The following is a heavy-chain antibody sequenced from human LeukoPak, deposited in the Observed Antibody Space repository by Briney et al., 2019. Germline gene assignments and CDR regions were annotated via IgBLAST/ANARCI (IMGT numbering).Heavy chain of an antibody. CDR1: GGSISSYY. CDR2: VDYRVNT. V-gene: IGHV4-59*01. Sequence: SETLSLTCTISGGSISSYYWSWIREPPGEGLEWICYVDYRVNTNYNPSLNSRVTISIDTSKSLFSLKLNSVTAADTAVYYCARVEVGAANRQWYGMDVWGQGTTVTVSS. J-gene: IGHJ6*02. CDR3: ARVEVGAANRQWYGMDV. D-gene: IGHD2-15*01.